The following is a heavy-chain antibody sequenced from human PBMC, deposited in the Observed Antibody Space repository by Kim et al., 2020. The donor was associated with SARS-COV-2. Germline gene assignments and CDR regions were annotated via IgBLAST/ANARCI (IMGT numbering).Heavy chain of an antibody. Sequence: GGSLRLSCAASGFTFSSYAMHWVRQAPGKGLEWVAVISYDGSNKYYADSVKGRFTISRDNSKNTLYLQMNSLRAEDTAVYYCARDPNYYGSGSSLIWGQGTLVTVSS. D-gene: IGHD3-10*01. CDR2: ISYDGSNK. J-gene: IGHJ4*02. CDR1: GFTFSSYA. V-gene: IGHV3-30*04. CDR3: ARDPNYYGSGSSLI.